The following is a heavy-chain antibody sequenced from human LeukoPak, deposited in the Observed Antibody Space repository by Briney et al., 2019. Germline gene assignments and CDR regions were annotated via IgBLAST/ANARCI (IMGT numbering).Heavy chain of an antibody. Sequence: SETLSLTCTVSGGSISSYYWSWIRQPAGKGLEWIGRKYSSGSTNYNPSLKSRVTISVDTSNNQFSLKPSSVTAADTAVYYCARSLVGIAAAGFDYWGQGTLVTVSS. D-gene: IGHD6-13*01. V-gene: IGHV4-4*07. CDR1: GGSISSYY. CDR3: ARSLVGIAAAGFDY. J-gene: IGHJ4*02. CDR2: KYSSGST.